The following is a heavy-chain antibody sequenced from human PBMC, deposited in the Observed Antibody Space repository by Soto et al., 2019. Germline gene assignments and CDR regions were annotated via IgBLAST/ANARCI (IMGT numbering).Heavy chain of an antibody. V-gene: IGHV1-69*13. J-gene: IGHJ5*02. Sequence: SVKVSCKASGGTFSSYAISWVRQAPGQGLEWMGGIIPIFGTANYAQKFQGRVTITADESTSTAYMELSSPRSEDTAVYYCASQGSGGWDDSSGYYYVRGYWFDPWGQGTLVTVSS. D-gene: IGHD3-22*01. CDR3: ASQGSGGWDDSSGYYYVRGYWFDP. CDR1: GGTFSSYA. CDR2: IIPIFGTA.